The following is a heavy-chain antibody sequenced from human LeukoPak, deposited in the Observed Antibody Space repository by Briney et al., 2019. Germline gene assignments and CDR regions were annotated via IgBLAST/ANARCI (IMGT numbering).Heavy chain of an antibody. D-gene: IGHD4-17*01. V-gene: IGHV1-18*01. J-gene: IGHJ4*02. Sequence: ASVKVSFKASGYTFTSYGISWVRQAPGQGLEWMGWISAYNGNTNYAQKLQGRVTMTTDTSTSTAYMELRSLRSDDTAVYYCAREDYGDYTFDYWGQGTLVTVSS. CDR2: ISAYNGNT. CDR3: AREDYGDYTFDY. CDR1: GYTFTSYG.